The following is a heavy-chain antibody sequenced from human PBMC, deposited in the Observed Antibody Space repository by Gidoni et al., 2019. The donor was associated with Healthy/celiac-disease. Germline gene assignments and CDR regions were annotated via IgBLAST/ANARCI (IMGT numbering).Heavy chain of an antibody. Sequence: EVQLVESGGGLVKPGGSLRLSCAASGFTFSGYSMNWVRQAPGKGLEWVSSISSSSSYIYYADSVKGRFTISRDNAKNSLYLQMNSLRAEDTAVYYCARDLKYYYGSGDYWGQGTLVTVSS. J-gene: IGHJ4*02. V-gene: IGHV3-21*01. D-gene: IGHD3-10*01. CDR2: ISSSSSYI. CDR3: ARDLKYYYGSGDY. CDR1: GFTFSGYS.